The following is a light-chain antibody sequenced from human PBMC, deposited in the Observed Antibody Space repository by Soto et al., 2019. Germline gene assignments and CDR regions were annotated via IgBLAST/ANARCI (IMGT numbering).Light chain of an antibody. CDR1: QSVSNTY. J-gene: IGKJ5*01. V-gene: IGKV3-20*01. CDR2: GAS. CDR3: QQYGSSPPIT. Sequence: EIVLTQSPDTLSLSPGEGATLSCRASQSVSNTYLAWYQQKPGQAPRFLIYGASNRATGIPDRFSGSGSGTDFTLTISRLEPEDFAVYYCQQYGSSPPITFGQGTRLEIK.